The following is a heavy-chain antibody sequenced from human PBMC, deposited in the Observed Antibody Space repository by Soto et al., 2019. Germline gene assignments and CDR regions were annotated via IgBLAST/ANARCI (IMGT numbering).Heavy chain of an antibody. J-gene: IGHJ2*01. V-gene: IGHV3-73*01. CDR1: GFTFSGSA. D-gene: IGHD1-26*01. Sequence: GGSLRLSCAASGFTFSGSAMHWVRQASGKGMEWLGRIRNKANNYATVYAASVKGRFTIPRDDSKKTAHLQMNSLKTEDTAVYFCTSLPYVASGVGCGYFGHWGRGTLVT. CDR3: TSLPYVASGVGCGYFGH. CDR2: IRNKANNYAT.